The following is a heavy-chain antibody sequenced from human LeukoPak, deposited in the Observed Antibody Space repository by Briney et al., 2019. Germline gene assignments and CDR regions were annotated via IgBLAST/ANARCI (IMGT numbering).Heavy chain of an antibody. Sequence: SETLSLTCTISRGSISTYYWSWIRQPPGKGLEWIGYISTSGSTNYNPSLKSRVTISVDTSKNQFSLNLSSVTAADTAVYYCARRRTTGTTGYFDYWGQGTLVTVSS. CDR3: ARRRTTGTTGYFDY. CDR2: ISTSGST. D-gene: IGHD1-1*01. J-gene: IGHJ4*02. V-gene: IGHV4-4*09. CDR1: RGSISTYY.